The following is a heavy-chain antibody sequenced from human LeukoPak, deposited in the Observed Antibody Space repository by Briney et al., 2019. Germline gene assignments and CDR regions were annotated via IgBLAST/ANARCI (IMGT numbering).Heavy chain of an antibody. CDR2: IYNSGST. D-gene: IGHD1-26*01. V-gene: IGHV4-4*07. Sequence: PSETLSLTCTVSGGSISGNYWNWMRQPAGKGLEWIGRIYNSGSTNYNPSLKSRVTMSVDTSKNQFSLKLSSVTAADTAVYYCVSLSESVGWNYYYGMDVWGQGTTVIVSS. CDR1: GGSISGNY. CDR3: VSLSESVGWNYYYGMDV. J-gene: IGHJ6*02.